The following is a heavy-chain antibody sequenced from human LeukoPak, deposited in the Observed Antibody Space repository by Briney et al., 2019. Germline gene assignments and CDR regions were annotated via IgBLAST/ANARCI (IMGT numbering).Heavy chain of an antibody. Sequence: PGGSLRLSCAASGFTFSSYWMHWVRQAPGKGLVWVSRINSDGSSTNYADSVKGRFTISRDNAKNSLFLQMNSVRAEDTAIYYCARDLGWFHFDSWGQGTLVTVSS. V-gene: IGHV3-74*01. J-gene: IGHJ4*02. D-gene: IGHD2-15*01. CDR1: GFTFSSYW. CDR3: ARDLGWFHFDS. CDR2: INSDGSST.